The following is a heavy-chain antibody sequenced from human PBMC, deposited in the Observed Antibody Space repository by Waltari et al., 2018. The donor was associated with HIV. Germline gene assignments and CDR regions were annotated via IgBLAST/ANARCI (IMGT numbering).Heavy chain of an antibody. CDR3: ARGPGGSYSGSSWFDP. Sequence: QVQLVQSGAEVKKPGASVKVSCKASGYTFTSYDINWVRQGTGQVLEWMGWMNPNSGNTGYAQKFQGRVTMTRNTSISTAYMELSSLTSEDTAVYYCARGPGGSYSGSSWFDPWGQGTLVTVSS. D-gene: IGHD1-26*01. CDR1: GYTFTSYD. V-gene: IGHV1-8*01. CDR2: MNPNSGNT. J-gene: IGHJ5*02.